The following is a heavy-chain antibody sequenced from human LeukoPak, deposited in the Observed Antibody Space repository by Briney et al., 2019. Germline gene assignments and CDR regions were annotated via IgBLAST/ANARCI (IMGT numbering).Heavy chain of an antibody. D-gene: IGHD6-13*01. Sequence: GESLKISCAASGFTFSSYAMSWVRQAPGKGLEWVSAISGSGGSTYYADSVKGRFTISRDNSKNTLYLQMNSLRAEDTAVYYCAKRASGSSWNFDYWGQGTLVTVSS. CDR1: GFTFSSYA. V-gene: IGHV3-23*01. CDR3: AKRASGSSWNFDY. CDR2: ISGSGGST. J-gene: IGHJ4*02.